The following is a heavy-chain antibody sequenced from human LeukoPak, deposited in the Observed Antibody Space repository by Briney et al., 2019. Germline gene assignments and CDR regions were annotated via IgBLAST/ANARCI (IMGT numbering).Heavy chain of an antibody. CDR2: IKSKTDGGTT. J-gene: IGHJ1*01. V-gene: IGHV3-15*01. Sequence: GGSQRLSCSASGFTFSSYAMHWVRQAPGKGLEWVGRIKSKTDGGTTDYAAPVKGRFTISRDDSKNTLYLQMNSLKTEDTAVYYCSAEGSGIYFQHWGQGTLVTVSS. CDR1: GFTFSSYA. CDR3: SAEGSGIYFQH. D-gene: IGHD1-26*01.